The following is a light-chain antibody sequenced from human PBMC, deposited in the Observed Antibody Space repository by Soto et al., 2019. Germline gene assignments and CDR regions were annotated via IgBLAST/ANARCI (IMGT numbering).Light chain of an antibody. V-gene: IGLV2-23*02. CDR3: SSYAGSNNLV. Sequence: QSVLAQPASVSGPPGQSITISCTGTSTDPATYDLVSWYQQHPGKAPQLIIYEVAKRPSGVSARFSGSKSGNTASLTVSGLQAEDEADYYCSSYAGSNNLVFGGGTKGTVL. CDR2: EVA. J-gene: IGLJ2*01. CDR1: STDPATYDL.